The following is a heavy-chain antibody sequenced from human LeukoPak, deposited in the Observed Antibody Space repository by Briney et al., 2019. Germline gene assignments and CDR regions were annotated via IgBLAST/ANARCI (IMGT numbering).Heavy chain of an antibody. CDR3: ARSVGDGYNFPYYYYMDV. Sequence: SETLSLTCTVSGGSINSYYWSWIRQPPGKGLEWIGYIYTSGSTNYNPSLKSRVTISVDTSKNQFSLKLSSVTAADTAVYYCARSVGDGYNFPYYYYMDVWGKGTTVTVSS. V-gene: IGHV4-4*09. CDR2: IYTSGST. D-gene: IGHD5-24*01. CDR1: GGSINSYY. J-gene: IGHJ6*03.